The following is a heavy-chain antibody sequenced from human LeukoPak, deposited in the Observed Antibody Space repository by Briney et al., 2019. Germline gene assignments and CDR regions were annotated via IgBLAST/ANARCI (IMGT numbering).Heavy chain of an antibody. J-gene: IGHJ3*02. D-gene: IGHD6-13*01. CDR3: ARRGAAAGTSVLPFDI. V-gene: IGHV4-4*09. CDR2: IYTSEST. CDR1: GGSVSSYY. Sequence: SETLSLTCTVSGGSVSSYYWSWIRQPPGKGLEWLGYIYTSESTNYNPSLKSRATITLDTSKNQFSLKLSSVAAADTAVYYCARRGAAAGTSVLPFDIWGQGTVVTVSS.